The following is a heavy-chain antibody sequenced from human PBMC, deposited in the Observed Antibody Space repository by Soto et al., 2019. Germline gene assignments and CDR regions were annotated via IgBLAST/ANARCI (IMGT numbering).Heavy chain of an antibody. J-gene: IGHJ6*02. Sequence: GGSLRLSCAASGFTFSSYEMNWVRQAPGKGLEWVSYISSSGSTIYYADSVKGRFTISRDNAKNSLYLQMNSLRAEDTAVYYCARAPRLVPAAMTLYYYYGMDVWGQGTTVTVYS. D-gene: IGHD2-2*01. CDR2: ISSSGSTI. CDR1: GFTFSSYE. CDR3: ARAPRLVPAAMTLYYYYGMDV. V-gene: IGHV3-48*03.